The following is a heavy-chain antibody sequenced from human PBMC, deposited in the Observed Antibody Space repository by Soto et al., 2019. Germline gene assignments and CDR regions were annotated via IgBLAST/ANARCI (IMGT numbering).Heavy chain of an antibody. CDR2: IIPIFGTA. J-gene: IGHJ6*02. CDR3: AMPYSGSPDYYYYGMDV. V-gene: IGHV1-69*13. Sequence: SVKVSWKACGGAFGSCASRWVRQAPGQGLEWMGGIIPIFGTANYAQKFQGRVTITADESTSTAYMELSSLRSEDTAVYYCAMPYSGSPDYYYYGMDVWGQGTTVTVS. D-gene: IGHD1-26*01. CDR1: GGAFGSCA.